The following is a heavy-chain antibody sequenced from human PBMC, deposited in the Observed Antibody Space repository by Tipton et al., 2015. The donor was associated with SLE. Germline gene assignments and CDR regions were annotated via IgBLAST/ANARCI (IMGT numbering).Heavy chain of an antibody. J-gene: IGHJ4*02. Sequence: SLRLSCAASGFTFSSYEMNWVRQAPGKGLEWVSYISNSGSTIYYADSVKGRFTISRDNSKNSLYLQMNSLRTEDTALYYCAKDRLVAAAGIGEFDYWGQGTLVTVSS. V-gene: IGHV3-48*03. CDR2: ISNSGSTI. CDR1: GFTFSSYE. CDR3: AKDRLVAAAGIGEFDY. D-gene: IGHD6-13*01.